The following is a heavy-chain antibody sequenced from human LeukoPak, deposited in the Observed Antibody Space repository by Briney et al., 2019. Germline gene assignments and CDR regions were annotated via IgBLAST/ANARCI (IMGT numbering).Heavy chain of an antibody. V-gene: IGHV3-64*02. CDR2: ISGSGGST. J-gene: IGHJ4*02. Sequence: GGSLRLSCAASGFSFSNFAIHWVRQAPGKGLEHFSAISGSGGSTYYADSVKGRFTISRDNAKNSLYLQMNSLRAEDTAVYYCARDSLVTWGQGTLVTVSS. D-gene: IGHD2-21*02. CDR3: ARDSLVT. CDR1: GFSFSNFA.